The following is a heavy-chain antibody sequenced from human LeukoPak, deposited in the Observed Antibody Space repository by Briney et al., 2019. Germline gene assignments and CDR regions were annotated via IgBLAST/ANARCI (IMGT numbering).Heavy chain of an antibody. V-gene: IGHV3-21*01. J-gene: IGHJ4*02. CDR1: GFTFSRYT. CDR2: ISSSSSYI. D-gene: IGHD3-22*01. CDR3: ARDPYVYYYDSSGYYPLDY. Sequence: GGSLRLSCAASGFTFSRYTMNWVRQAPGKGLEWVSSISSSSSYIYYADSVKGRFTISRDNAKNSLYLQMNSLRAEDTAVYYCARDPYVYYYDSSGYYPLDYWGQGTLVTVSS.